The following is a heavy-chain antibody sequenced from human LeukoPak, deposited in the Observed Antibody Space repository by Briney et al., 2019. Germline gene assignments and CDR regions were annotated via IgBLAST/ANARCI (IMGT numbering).Heavy chain of an antibody. CDR1: GFTFRSYA. Sequence: GGSLRLSCAASGFTFRSYAMYRVRQAPGKGLEWVAVILYDGSNKYYSDSVKGRFTISRDNSKNTLYLQMNTLRGEDTAVYYCARSGDVHDYNYYYGMDVWGQGTTVTVSS. J-gene: IGHJ6*02. D-gene: IGHD3-10*01. CDR2: ILYDGSNK. V-gene: IGHV3-30-3*01. CDR3: ARSGDVHDYNYYYGMDV.